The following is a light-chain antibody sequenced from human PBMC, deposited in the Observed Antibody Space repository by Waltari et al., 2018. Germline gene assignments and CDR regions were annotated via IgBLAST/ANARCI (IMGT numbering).Light chain of an antibody. J-gene: IGLJ1*01. CDR3: CSYAGSYTHYV. CDR1: SSAVGGYNY. V-gene: IGLV2-11*01. Sequence: QSALTQPRSVSGSPGQSVTISCTGTSSAVGGYNYVSWYQPHPGKAPKLMIYDVSKRPSGVPDRFSGSKSGNTASLTISGLQAEDEADYYCCSYAGSYTHYVFGTGTKVTVL. CDR2: DVS.